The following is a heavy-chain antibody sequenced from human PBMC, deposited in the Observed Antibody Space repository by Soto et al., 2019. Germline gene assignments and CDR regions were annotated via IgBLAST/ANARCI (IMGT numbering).Heavy chain of an antibody. CDR1: GFTFSTYS. Sequence: GGTLRLSCAASGFTFSTYSMHWVRQPPGKGLEWVSSISSRSRSIYYADSQKGRFTISRDNTKNSLDLQMNNLRAEDTAVYYCARDRGDYEGLVPYSFGHRGQGTLVTVSS. J-gene: IGHJ4*02. CDR2: ISSRSRSI. D-gene: IGHD4-17*01. V-gene: IGHV3-21*01. CDR3: ARDRGDYEGLVPYSFGH.